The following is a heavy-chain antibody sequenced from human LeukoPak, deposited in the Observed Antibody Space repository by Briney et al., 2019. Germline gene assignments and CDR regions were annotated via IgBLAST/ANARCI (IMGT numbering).Heavy chain of an antibody. V-gene: IGHV1-2*02. J-gene: IGHJ4*02. Sequence: ASVKVSCTAPGYTFSGSFMHWVRQAPGQGLEWMGWIKPNSAGTRYAQKFQGRFTMTRDTSTSTAYMELRSLRSDDTAVYYCARFRYSSSYNYWGQGTLVTVSS. CDR1: GYTFSGSF. CDR3: ARFRYSSSYNY. CDR2: IKPNSAGT. D-gene: IGHD6-13*01.